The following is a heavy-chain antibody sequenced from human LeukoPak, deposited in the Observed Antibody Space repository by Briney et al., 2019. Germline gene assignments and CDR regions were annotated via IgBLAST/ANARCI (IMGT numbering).Heavy chain of an antibody. Sequence: GGSLRLSCAASGFTFSSYGMSWVRQAPGKGLDWVSGLSGSGGSTNYADSVKGRFTISRDNSKNTLFLQVNSLRAEDTAVYYCAKNGIAGLGDNWFDSWGHGTLVTVSS. D-gene: IGHD6-13*01. V-gene: IGHV3-23*01. CDR1: GFTFSSYG. CDR2: LSGSGGST. J-gene: IGHJ5*01. CDR3: AKNGIAGLGDNWFDS.